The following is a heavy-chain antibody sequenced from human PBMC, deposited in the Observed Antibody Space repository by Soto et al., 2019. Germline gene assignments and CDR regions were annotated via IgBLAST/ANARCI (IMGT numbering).Heavy chain of an antibody. V-gene: IGHV3-23*01. CDR1: GFSFSSFA. Sequence: EVLLLESGGGLVQPGGSLRLSCEASGFSFSSFAMNWVRQAPGKGLEWVSAIGDSGASTYYADSVKGRFTISRDNSRNTLYLQLKSLRAVYTGVYYCAEGVELDVWGNGTTVNVPS. CDR3: AEGVELDV. D-gene: IGHD1-26*01. CDR2: IGDSGAST. J-gene: IGHJ6*04.